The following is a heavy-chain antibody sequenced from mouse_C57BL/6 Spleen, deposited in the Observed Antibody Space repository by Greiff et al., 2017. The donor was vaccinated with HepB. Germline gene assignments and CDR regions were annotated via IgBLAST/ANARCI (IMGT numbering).Heavy chain of an antibody. Sequence: VQLQQPGAELVRPGSSVKLSCKASGYTFTSYWMDWVKQRPGQGLEWIGNIYPSDSETHYNQKFKDKATLTVDKSSSTAYMQLSSLTSEDSAVYYCARGLYYDYGLDYWGQGTTLTVSS. CDR2: IYPSDSET. V-gene: IGHV1-61*01. D-gene: IGHD2-4*01. CDR3: ARGLYYDYGLDY. J-gene: IGHJ2*01. CDR1: GYTFTSYW.